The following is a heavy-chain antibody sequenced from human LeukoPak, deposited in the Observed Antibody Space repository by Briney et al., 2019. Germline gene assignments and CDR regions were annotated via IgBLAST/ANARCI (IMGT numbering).Heavy chain of an antibody. J-gene: IGHJ4*02. CDR2: ISSSSTTI. Sequence: GGSLRLSCAASGFTFSSYSMNWVRQAPGKGLEWVSYISSSSTTIYYAASVKGRFTISRDNAKNSLYLQMNSLRADGTAVYYCAKSGYNRFDYWGQGTLVTVSS. CDR3: AKSGYNRFDY. V-gene: IGHV3-48*01. D-gene: IGHD5-24*01. CDR1: GFTFSSYS.